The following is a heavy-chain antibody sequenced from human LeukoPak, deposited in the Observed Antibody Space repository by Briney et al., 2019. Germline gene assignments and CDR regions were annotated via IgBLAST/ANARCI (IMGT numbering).Heavy chain of an antibody. CDR3: AREHVLLWFGELKRPGMDV. Sequence: GGSLRLSCAASGFTFSSYWMSWVRQAPGKGLEWVANIKQDGSEKYYVDSVKGRFTISRDNAKNSLYLQLNGLRAEDTAVYYCAREHVLLWFGELKRPGMDVWGKGTTVTVSS. CDR2: IKQDGSEK. D-gene: IGHD3-10*01. CDR1: GFTFSSYW. V-gene: IGHV3-7*03. J-gene: IGHJ6*04.